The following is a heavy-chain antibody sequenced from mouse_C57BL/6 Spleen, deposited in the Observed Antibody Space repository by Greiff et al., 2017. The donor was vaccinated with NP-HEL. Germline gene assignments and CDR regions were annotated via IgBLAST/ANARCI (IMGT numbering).Heavy chain of an antibody. CDR2: INPNNGGT. CDR3: AREGMGYYWFAY. V-gene: IGHV1-22*01. J-gene: IGHJ3*01. CDR1: GYTFTDYN. D-gene: IGHD2-3*01. Sequence: EVQLQQSGPELVKPGASVKMSCKASGYTFTDYNMHWVKQSHGKSLEWIGYINPNNGGTSYNQKFKGKATLTVNKSSSTAYRELRSLTSEDSAVYYCAREGMGYYWFAYWGQGTLVTVSA.